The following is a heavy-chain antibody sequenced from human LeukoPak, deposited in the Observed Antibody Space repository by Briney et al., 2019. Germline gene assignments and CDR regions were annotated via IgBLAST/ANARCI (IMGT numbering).Heavy chain of an antibody. CDR1: GGTFSSYA. Sequence: ASVKVSCKASGGTFSSYAISWARQAPGQGLEWMGRIIPILGIANYAQKFQGRVTITADKSTSAAYMELSSLRSEDTAVYYCNTGATVETFDIWGQGTMVTVSS. CDR2: IIPILGIA. J-gene: IGHJ3*02. D-gene: IGHD1-26*01. V-gene: IGHV1-69*04. CDR3: NTGATVETFDI.